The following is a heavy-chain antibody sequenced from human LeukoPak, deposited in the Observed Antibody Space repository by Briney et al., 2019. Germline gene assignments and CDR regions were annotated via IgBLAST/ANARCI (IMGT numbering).Heavy chain of an antibody. V-gene: IGHV4-39*07. Sequence: PSETLSLTCTVSGGSISSSSYYWGWIRQPPGKGLEWIGSIYYSGSTNYNPSLKSRVTISVDTSKNQFSLKLSSVTAADTAVYYCARDRSIGSWGTMVRGAHLNSRVPFRYYYGMDVWGQGTTVTVSS. J-gene: IGHJ6*02. CDR2: IYYSGST. CDR1: GGSISSSSYY. CDR3: ARDRSIGSWGTMVRGAHLNSRVPFRYYYGMDV. D-gene: IGHD3-10*01.